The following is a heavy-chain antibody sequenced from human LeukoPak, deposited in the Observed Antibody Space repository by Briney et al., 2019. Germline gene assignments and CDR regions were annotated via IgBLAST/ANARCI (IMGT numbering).Heavy chain of an antibody. CDR2: IYSGCST. D-gene: IGHD5-12*01. CDR1: Y. J-gene: IGHJ4*02. Sequence: YMXWVRQAPGKGLEWVSVIYSGCSTYYADSVKGRFTISRDNSKNTLYLQMNSLRAEDTAVYYCARDPAFAVATFFDYWGQGTLVTVSS. CDR3: ARDPAFAVATFFDY. V-gene: IGHV3-53*05.